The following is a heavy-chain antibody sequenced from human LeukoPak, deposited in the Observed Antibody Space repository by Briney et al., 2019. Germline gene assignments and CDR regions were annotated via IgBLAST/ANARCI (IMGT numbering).Heavy chain of an antibody. J-gene: IGHJ4*02. Sequence: ASVKVSCKASGGTFSSYAISWVRQAPGQGLEWMGGIIPIFGTANYAQKFQGRVTITADESTSTAYMELSSLRSEDTAVYYCARAHQYCSGTSCPDFDYWGQGTLVTVSS. D-gene: IGHD2-2*01. V-gene: IGHV1-69*01. CDR3: ARAHQYCSGTSCPDFDY. CDR2: IIPIFGTA. CDR1: GGTFSSYA.